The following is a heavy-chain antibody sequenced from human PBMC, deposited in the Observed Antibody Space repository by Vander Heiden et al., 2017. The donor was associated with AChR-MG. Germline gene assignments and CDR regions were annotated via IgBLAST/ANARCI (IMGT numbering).Heavy chain of an antibody. CDR1: GFTFSSYA. D-gene: IGHD3-22*01. CDR2: VTGSGVGT. V-gene: IGHV3-23*01. Sequence: EVQLLESGGGLGQPGGSLRLSCAASGFTFSSYAMGWVRQAPGKGLEWVSTVTGSGVGTYYADSVKGRFTVSRDNSKNTLYLQVNSLRAEDTAVYYCAKDPGYSYDSSPGPAFDIWGQGTMVTVSS. J-gene: IGHJ3*02. CDR3: AKDPGYSYDSSPGPAFDI.